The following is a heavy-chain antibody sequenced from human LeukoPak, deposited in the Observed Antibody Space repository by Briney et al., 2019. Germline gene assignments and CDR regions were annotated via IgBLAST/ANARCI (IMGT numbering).Heavy chain of an antibody. D-gene: IGHD6-19*01. V-gene: IGHV3-11*01. CDR1: GFTFSDYY. CDR2: ISSSGSTI. J-gene: IGHJ5*02. Sequence: GWSLRLSCAASGFTFSDYYMSWIRPAPGRGLEWVSYISSSGSTIYYADSVEGRFTISRDNTKNSLYLQMNSLRAEDTAVYYCARGWQWLAPWGEGTLVTVSS. CDR3: ARGWQWLAP.